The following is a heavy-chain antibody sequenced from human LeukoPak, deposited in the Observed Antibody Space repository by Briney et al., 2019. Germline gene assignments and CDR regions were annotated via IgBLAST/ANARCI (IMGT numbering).Heavy chain of an antibody. CDR1: GFTFSSYG. V-gene: IGHV3-33*06. CDR3: AKEDDYGDLFDY. CDR2: IWNDGTDE. D-gene: IGHD4-17*01. J-gene: IGHJ4*02. Sequence: PGGSLRLSCVGSGFTFSSYGMHWVRQPPGKGLEWVAAIWNDGTDEFYSDSVKGRFTISRDNSKGTVYLQMNSLRAEDTAVYYCAKEDDYGDLFDYWGQGTLVTVSS.